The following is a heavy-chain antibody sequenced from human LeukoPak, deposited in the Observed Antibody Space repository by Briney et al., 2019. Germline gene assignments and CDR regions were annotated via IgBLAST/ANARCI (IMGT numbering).Heavy chain of an antibody. J-gene: IGHJ4*02. D-gene: IGHD6-13*01. CDR3: ARDKPGIAAAGKGDY. V-gene: IGHV3-21*01. CDR2: ISSSSSYI. CDR1: GFTFSSYS. Sequence: PVGSLRLSCAASGFTFSSYSMNWVRQAPGKGLEWVSSISSSSSYIYYADSVKGRFTISRDNAKNSLYLQMNSLRAEDTAVYYCARDKPGIAAAGKGDYWGQGTLVTVSS.